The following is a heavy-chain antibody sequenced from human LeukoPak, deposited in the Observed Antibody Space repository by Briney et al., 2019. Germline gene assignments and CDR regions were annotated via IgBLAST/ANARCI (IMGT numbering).Heavy chain of an antibody. V-gene: IGHV3-23*01. CDR2: ISPRGDNT. Sequence: GGSLRLSCAASGFTFNSFAMSWVRQAPGKGLEWVSAISPRGDNTYYAGSVRGRFTISRDNSKDTLYLQINSLRAEDTALYYCAKEGGWFGELSYYLDYWGQGTLVTVSS. CDR1: GFTFNSFA. CDR3: AKEGGWFGELSYYLDY. J-gene: IGHJ4*02. D-gene: IGHD3-10*01.